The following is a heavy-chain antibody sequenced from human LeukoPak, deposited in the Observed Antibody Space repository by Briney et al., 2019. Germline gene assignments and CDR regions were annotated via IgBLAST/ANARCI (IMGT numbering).Heavy chain of an antibody. CDR2: INPNGGGT. Sequence: ASVKVSCKASGYTFTGYYMHWVRQAPGQGLEWMGWINPNGGGTNYAQKFQGRVTMTRDTSISTAYMELSRLRSDDTAVYYCASSLDMITFGGVIDYWGQGTLVTVSS. CDR1: GYTFTGYY. D-gene: IGHD3-16*02. CDR3: ASSLDMITFGGVIDY. J-gene: IGHJ4*02. V-gene: IGHV1-2*02.